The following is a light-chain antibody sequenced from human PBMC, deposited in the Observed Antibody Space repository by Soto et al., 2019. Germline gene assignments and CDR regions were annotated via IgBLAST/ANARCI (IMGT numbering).Light chain of an antibody. CDR2: GAS. Sequence: EIVMTQSPATLSVSPGERVTLSCRASQSVSRRLAWYQHRPGQSPRLLISGASMRASGVPVRFSGSGSGTDFTLTISRLEPEDFAVYYCHQYDTIVQTFGQGTKVDI. CDR3: HQYDTIVQT. J-gene: IGKJ1*01. CDR1: QSVSRR. V-gene: IGKV3D-15*01.